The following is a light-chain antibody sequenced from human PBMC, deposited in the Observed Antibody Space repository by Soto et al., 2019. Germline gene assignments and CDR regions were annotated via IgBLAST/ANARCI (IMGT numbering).Light chain of an antibody. CDR2: KAS. J-gene: IGKJ1*01. V-gene: IGKV1-5*03. Sequence: DIQMTQSPSTLSASVGDTVTITCRASESISSWLAWFQQKPGKAPKLLIQKASILESGGPSRFSGRESGTEFTLTISSLQPDYFATYFCQQYSAKWSFGQGTKVEIK. CDR3: QQYSAKWS. CDR1: ESISSW.